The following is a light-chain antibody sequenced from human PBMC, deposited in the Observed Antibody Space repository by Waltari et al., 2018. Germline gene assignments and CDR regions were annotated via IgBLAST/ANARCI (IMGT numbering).Light chain of an antibody. Sequence: SYELTQPPSVSVSPGQAARITCSGDALPKKYAYWYQQKSGQAPVLVIYEDSKRPSGIPERFSGSRSGTTATLTLSGGQVEDEGDYYCYSTDSSDTHRVFGGGTKLTVL. CDR3: YSTDSSDTHRV. CDR1: ALPKKY. J-gene: IGLJ3*02. V-gene: IGLV3-10*01. CDR2: EDS.